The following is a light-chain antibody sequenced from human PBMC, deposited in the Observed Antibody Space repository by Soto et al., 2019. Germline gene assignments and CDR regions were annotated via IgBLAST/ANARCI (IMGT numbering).Light chain of an antibody. CDR3: QQSFSTTWT. CDR2: AAS. J-gene: IGKJ1*01. V-gene: IGKV1-39*01. CDR1: QSIISY. Sequence: DIQMTQSPSSLSASVGARVNITCRASQSIISYLNWYQQKPGKAPKLLIYAASSLQSGVPSRCSGAGSGTDFTLTISSLQPEDFATYYCQQSFSTTWTFGHGTKVEIK.